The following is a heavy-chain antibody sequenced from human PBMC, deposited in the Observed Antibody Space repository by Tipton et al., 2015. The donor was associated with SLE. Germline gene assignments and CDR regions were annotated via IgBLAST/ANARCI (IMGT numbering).Heavy chain of an antibody. CDR1: GFTFSSYS. Sequence: SLRLSCAASGFTFSSYSLHWVRQAPGKGLEFVSVIGGSGAPAFYANSVRGRFTISRDNSKSTLYLQMGSLRADDTAVYYCASPRGGGYSGYDPFDYWGQGTLVTVSS. D-gene: IGHD5-12*01. CDR2: IGGSGAPA. V-gene: IGHV3-64*01. CDR3: ASPRGGGYSGYDPFDY. J-gene: IGHJ4*02.